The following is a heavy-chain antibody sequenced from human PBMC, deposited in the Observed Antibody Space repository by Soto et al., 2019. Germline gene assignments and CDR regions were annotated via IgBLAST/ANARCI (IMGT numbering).Heavy chain of an antibody. Sequence: QVQLVESGGGVVQPGRSLRLSCAASGFTFSSYGMHWVRQAPGKGLEWVAVIWYDGSNKYYADSVKGRFTISRDNSKNTLYLQMNGLRAEDTAVYYCARGGVDIVATSPEFDYWGQGTLVTVSS. CDR3: ARGGVDIVATSPEFDY. V-gene: IGHV3-33*01. CDR2: IWYDGSNK. D-gene: IGHD5-12*01. J-gene: IGHJ4*02. CDR1: GFTFSSYG.